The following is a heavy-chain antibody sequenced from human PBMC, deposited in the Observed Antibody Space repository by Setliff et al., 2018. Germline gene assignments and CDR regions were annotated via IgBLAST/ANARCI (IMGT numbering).Heavy chain of an antibody. CDR1: GGSFSNYY. Sequence: SETLSLTCTVYGGSFSNYYWSWIRQPPGKGLEWIGEINHSGSTNYNSSLKSRVTISVDTSKNQFSLKLNSVTAADTAVYYCARYNSSAACFDLWGPGTLVTVSS. V-gene: IGHV4-34*01. CDR2: INHSGST. D-gene: IGHD1-20*01. CDR3: ARYNSSAACFDL. J-gene: IGHJ5*02.